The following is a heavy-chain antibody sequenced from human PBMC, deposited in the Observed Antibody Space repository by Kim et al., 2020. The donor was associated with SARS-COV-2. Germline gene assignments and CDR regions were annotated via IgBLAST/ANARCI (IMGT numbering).Heavy chain of an antibody. J-gene: IGHJ6*02. V-gene: IGHV3-74*01. CDR2: IRRDGTT. CDR1: GFTFCIYW. CDR3: ARENYYRMDV. Sequence: GGSLRLSCGASGFTFCIYWMNWVRQAPGKGLVWVSGIRRDGTTSYADSVKGRFTISRDNAKNTLYLQMNSLRAEDTAVYYCARENYYRMDVWGQGTTVIVSS. D-gene: IGHD3-10*01.